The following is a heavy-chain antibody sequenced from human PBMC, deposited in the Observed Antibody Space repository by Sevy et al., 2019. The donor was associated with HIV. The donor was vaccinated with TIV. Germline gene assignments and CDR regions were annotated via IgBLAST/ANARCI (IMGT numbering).Heavy chain of an antibody. CDR3: ARDRGSGKNVFFDY. D-gene: IGHD3-10*01. CDR1: GFTFSSYA. V-gene: IGHV3-30-3*01. Sequence: GGSLRLSCAASGFTFSSYAMHWVRHAPGKGLEWVAVISYVGSNKYYADSVKGRFTISRDNSKNTLYLQMNSLRTEDTAVYYCARDRGSGKNVFFDYWGQGTLVTVSS. CDR2: ISYVGSNK. J-gene: IGHJ4*02.